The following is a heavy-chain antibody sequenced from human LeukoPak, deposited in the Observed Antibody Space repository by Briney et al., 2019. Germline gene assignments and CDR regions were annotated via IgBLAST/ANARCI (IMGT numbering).Heavy chain of an antibody. J-gene: IGHJ4*02. V-gene: IGHV1-24*01. CDR2: FDPEDGET. D-gene: IGHD6-13*01. Sequence: ASVKVSRKVSGYTLTELSMHWVRQAPGKGLEWMGGFDPEDGETIYAQKFQGRVTMTEDTSTDTAYMELSSLRSEDTAVYYCATEFITAAAGTMGYFDYWSQGTLVTVSS. CDR1: GYTLTELS. CDR3: ATEFITAAAGTMGYFDY.